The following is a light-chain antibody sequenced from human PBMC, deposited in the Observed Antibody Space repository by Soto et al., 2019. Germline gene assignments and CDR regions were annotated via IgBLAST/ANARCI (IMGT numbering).Light chain of an antibody. V-gene: IGLV2-14*01. Sequence: SALTQPASVSGSPGQSITISCTGTSSDVGGYNYVSWYQQHPGKVPKLMIYEVSNRPSGVSNRFSGSKSGNTASLTVSGLQVEDEADYYCTSYTTSDTFVFGTGTKV. CDR1: SSDVGGYNY. CDR2: EVS. CDR3: TSYTTSDTFV. J-gene: IGLJ1*01.